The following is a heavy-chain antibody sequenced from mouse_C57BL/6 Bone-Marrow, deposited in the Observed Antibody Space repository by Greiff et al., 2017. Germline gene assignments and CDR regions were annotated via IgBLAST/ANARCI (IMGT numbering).Heavy chain of an antibody. Sequence: EVKLVESGGDLVKPGGSLKLSCAASGFTFSSYGMSWVRQTPDKRLEWVATISSGGSYTYYPDSVKGRFTISRDNAKNTLYLQMSSLKSEDTAMYYCARQGLPDYWGQGTTLTVSS. V-gene: IGHV5-6*01. CDR2: ISSGGSYT. CDR3: ARQGLPDY. CDR1: GFTFSSYG. D-gene: IGHD2-4*01. J-gene: IGHJ2*01.